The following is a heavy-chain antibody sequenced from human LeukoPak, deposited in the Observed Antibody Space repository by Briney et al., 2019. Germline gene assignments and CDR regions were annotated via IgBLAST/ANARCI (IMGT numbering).Heavy chain of an antibody. CDR3: ARGEAGTYAFDQDYYYGMDV. J-gene: IGHJ6*02. CDR2: IIPIFGTP. D-gene: IGHD6-19*01. Sequence: SVKVSCKASGGMFSSYAISWVRQAPGHGLEWMGGIIPIFGTPDYAQKFQGRVTISADGSTSTGYMELSSLRSEDTAVYFCARGEAGTYAFDQDYYYGMDVWGQGTTVTVSS. CDR1: GGMFSSYA. V-gene: IGHV1-69*13.